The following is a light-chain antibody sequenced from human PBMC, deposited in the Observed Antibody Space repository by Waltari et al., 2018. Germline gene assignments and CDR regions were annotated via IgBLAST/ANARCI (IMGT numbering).Light chain of an antibody. V-gene: IGKV3-20*01. CDR1: HNITSGY. J-gene: IGKJ1*01. CDR3: QQYGSSPRA. Sequence: EIVLTQSPDTLSLSPGERATLSCRARHNITSGYLAWYQQKPGQTPRLLIYTASSRATGTPDRFTGSGSGTDFTLTISRLEPEDFAVYYCQQYGSSPRAFGQGTKVEIK. CDR2: TAS.